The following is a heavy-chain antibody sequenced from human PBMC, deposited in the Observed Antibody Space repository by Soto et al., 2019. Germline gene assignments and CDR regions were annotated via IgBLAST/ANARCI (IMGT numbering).Heavy chain of an antibody. CDR1: GDSIRSSTYQ. J-gene: IGHJ4*02. D-gene: IGHD1-1*01. Sequence: PSETLSLTCTVSGDSIRSSTYQWGWIRQPPGRGLEWIGSAYYSESTYYNPSLKSRVTIPVDTSKNQFSLKVNSVTAADTAVYYCARHRNWKADYWGQGTLVTVSS. CDR2: AYYSEST. CDR3: ARHRNWKADY. V-gene: IGHV4-39*01.